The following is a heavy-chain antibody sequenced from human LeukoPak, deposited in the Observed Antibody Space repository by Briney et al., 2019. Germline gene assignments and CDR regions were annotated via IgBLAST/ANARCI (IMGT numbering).Heavy chain of an antibody. CDR3: AREEDDFGYYGMDV. V-gene: IGHV3-48*03. Sequence: GGSLRLSCAASGFTFSSYEMNWVRQAPGKGLEWVSYISSSGSTIYYADSVKGRFTISRDNAKNSLYLQMNSLRAEDTAVYYCAREEDDFGYYGMDVWGQGTTVTVSS. J-gene: IGHJ6*02. CDR1: GFTFSSYE. D-gene: IGHD3-3*01. CDR2: ISSSGSTI.